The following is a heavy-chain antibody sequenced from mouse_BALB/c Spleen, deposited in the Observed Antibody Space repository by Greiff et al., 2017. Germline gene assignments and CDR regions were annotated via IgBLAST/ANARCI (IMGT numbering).Heavy chain of an antibody. D-gene: IGHD2-2*01. V-gene: IGHV2-2*02. CDR2: IWSGGST. J-gene: IGHJ3*01. Sequence: QVQLQQSGPGLVQPSQSLSITCTVSGFSLTSYGVHWVRQSPGKGLEWLGVIWSGGSTDYNAAFISRLSISKDNSKSQVFFKMNSLQANDTAIYYCAKGDGYDAWFAYWGQGTLVTVSA. CDR3: AKGDGYDAWFAY. CDR1: GFSLTSYG.